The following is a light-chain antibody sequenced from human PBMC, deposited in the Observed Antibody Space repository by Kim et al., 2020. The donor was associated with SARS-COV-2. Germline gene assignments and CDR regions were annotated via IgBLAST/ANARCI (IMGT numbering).Light chain of an antibody. CDR3: SSYTSSTTRVV. Sequence: QSALTQPASVSGSPGQSITIPCTGTSSDVGRYKYVSWYQQHPGKAPKLMIYDVTNRPSGVSNRFSGAKSGNTASLTISGLQADDEADYYCSSYTSSTTRVVFGGGTKLTVL. V-gene: IGLV2-14*03. CDR1: SSDVGRYKY. J-gene: IGLJ2*01. CDR2: DVT.